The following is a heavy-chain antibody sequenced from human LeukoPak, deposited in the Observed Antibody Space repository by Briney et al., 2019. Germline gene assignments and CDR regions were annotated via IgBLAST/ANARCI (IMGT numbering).Heavy chain of an antibody. Sequence: GGSLRLSCAASGFTFSDYYMIWIRQAPGKGLEWVSYISSSGSSIYYADSVKGRFTISRDNAKNSLYLQMNSLRAEDTAVYYCAKEMGAWYFDLWGRGTLVTVPS. J-gene: IGHJ2*01. CDR2: ISSSGSSI. V-gene: IGHV3-11*01. CDR3: AKEMGAWYFDL. D-gene: IGHD4/OR15-4a*01. CDR1: GFTFSDYY.